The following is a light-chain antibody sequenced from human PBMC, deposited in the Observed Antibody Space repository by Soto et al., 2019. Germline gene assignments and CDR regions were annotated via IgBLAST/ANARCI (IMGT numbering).Light chain of an antibody. V-gene: IGLV2-23*02. Sequence: QSALTQPASVSGSPGQSITISCPGTSSDVGSYNLVSWYQQHPGNAPKLIIYEVTKRPSGVSDHFSGSKSDNMASLTISGLQAEDEADYYCCSYVGSSTLLFGGGTKVTVL. CDR2: EVT. CDR1: SSDVGSYNL. J-gene: IGLJ2*01. CDR3: CSYVGSSTLL.